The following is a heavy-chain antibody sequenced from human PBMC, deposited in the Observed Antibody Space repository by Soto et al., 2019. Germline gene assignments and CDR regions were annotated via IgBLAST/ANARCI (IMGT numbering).Heavy chain of an antibody. CDR1: GFPFSSYV. D-gene: IGHD3-10*01. CDR2: ISGSGGST. V-gene: IGHV3-23*01. CDR3: AKATSGSYSPFDY. Sequence: GGSLRLSCAASGFPFSSYVMSWVRPAPGKGLEWVSGISGSGGSTYYADSVKGRFTISRDNSKNTLYVQMNSLRAEDTAVYYCAKATSGSYSPFDYWGQGTLVTVSS. J-gene: IGHJ4*02.